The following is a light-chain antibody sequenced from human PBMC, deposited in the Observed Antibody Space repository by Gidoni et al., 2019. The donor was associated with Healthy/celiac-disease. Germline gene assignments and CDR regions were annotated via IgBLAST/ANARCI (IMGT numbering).Light chain of an antibody. V-gene: IGKV3-20*01. CDR3: QQYGSSPYT. J-gene: IGKJ2*01. Sequence: IVLTQSPGTLSLSPGERATLSCRASQCVTSSYVAWYQQKPGQAPRLLIYGASSRATGIPDRFSGSGSGTDFTLTISRLEPEDFAVYYCQQYGSSPYTFGQXTKLEIK. CDR2: GAS. CDR1: QCVTSSY.